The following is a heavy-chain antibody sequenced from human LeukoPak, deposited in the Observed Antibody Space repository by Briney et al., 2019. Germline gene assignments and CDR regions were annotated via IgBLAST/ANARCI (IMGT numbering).Heavy chain of an antibody. D-gene: IGHD3-22*01. CDR3: ARDLITMIVILLFDY. CDR2: IIPILGVA. Sequence: ASVKVSCKASGGTFSSYAISWVRQAPGQGLDWMGRIIPILGVANYAQKFQGRVTITADKSTSTAYMELSSLRSEDTAVYYCARDLITMIVILLFDYWGQGTLVTVSS. CDR1: GGTFSSYA. V-gene: IGHV1-69*04. J-gene: IGHJ4*02.